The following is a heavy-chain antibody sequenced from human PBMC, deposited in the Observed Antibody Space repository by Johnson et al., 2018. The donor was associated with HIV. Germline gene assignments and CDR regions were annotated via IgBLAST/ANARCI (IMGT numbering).Heavy chain of an antibody. CDR2: ISYDGSNK. CDR3: AKDMGYSSFGYGFDI. V-gene: IGHV3-30-3*01. J-gene: IGHJ3*02. D-gene: IGHD6-19*01. Sequence: VQLVESGGDLVHPGGSLRLSCAASVFTFSNYAMYWVRQAPGKGLEWVAAISYDGSNKYYADSVKDRFTISRDNSKNTLYLQLNSLRAEDTALYYCAKDMGYSSFGYGFDIWGQGTMVTVSS. CDR1: VFTFSNYA.